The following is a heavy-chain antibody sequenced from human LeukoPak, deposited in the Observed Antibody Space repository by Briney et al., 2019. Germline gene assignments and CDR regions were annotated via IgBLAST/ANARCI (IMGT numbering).Heavy chain of an antibody. D-gene: IGHD3-3*01. CDR3: AKDVSDFWSGYYD. Sequence: GGSLRLSCAASGFTVSSNYMSWVRQAPGKGLEWVSVIYSGGSTYYADSVKGRFTISRDNSKNTLYLQMNSLRAEDTAVYYCAKDVSDFWSGYYDWGQGTLVTVSS. CDR1: GFTVSSNY. CDR2: IYSGGST. J-gene: IGHJ4*02. V-gene: IGHV3-53*01.